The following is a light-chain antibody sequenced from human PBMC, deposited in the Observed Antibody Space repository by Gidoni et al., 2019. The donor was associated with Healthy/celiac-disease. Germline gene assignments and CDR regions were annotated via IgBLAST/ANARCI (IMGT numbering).Light chain of an antibody. CDR2: LGS. J-gene: IGKJ2*01. CDR3: MQALHPYT. Sequence: DSVMTQSPLSPPVTPGEPASISCRSSTSLPHSNGYNYLDWYLQKPGHSPQLMIYLGSNRASWVPYMFRGSGSGTDFSLNISMVAAADVGVYYCMQALHPYTFGQGTKLEIK. CDR1: TSLPHSNGYNY. V-gene: IGKV2-28*01.